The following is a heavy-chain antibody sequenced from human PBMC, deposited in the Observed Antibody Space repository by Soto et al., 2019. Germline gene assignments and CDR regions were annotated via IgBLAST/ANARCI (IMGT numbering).Heavy chain of an antibody. Sequence: EVQLVESGGGLVKPGGSLRLSCAASGFTFSSYSMNWVRQAPGKGLEWVSSISSSSSYIYYADSVKGRFTISRDNAKNSLYLQMNRLRAEDTAVYYCARDRSLDAAFDYWGQGTLVTVSS. J-gene: IGHJ4*02. V-gene: IGHV3-21*01. CDR1: GFTFSSYS. CDR3: ARDRSLDAAFDY. D-gene: IGHD3-9*01. CDR2: ISSSSSYI.